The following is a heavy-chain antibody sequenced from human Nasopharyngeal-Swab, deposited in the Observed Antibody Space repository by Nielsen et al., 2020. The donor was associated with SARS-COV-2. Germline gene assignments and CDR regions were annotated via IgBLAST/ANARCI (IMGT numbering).Heavy chain of an antibody. V-gene: IGHV1-69*01. CDR3: VTSSSKTINYYYYMGV. Sequence: WVRQAPGQGLEWMGGIIPIFGTANYAQKFQGRVTITADESTSTAYMELSSLRSEDTAVYYCVTSSSKTINYYYYMGVWGKGTTVTVSS. CDR2: IIPIFGTA. D-gene: IGHD6-13*01. J-gene: IGHJ6*03.